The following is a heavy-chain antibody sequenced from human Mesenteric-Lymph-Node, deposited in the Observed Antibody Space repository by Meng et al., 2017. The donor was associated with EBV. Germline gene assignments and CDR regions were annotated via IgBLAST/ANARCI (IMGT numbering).Heavy chain of an antibody. J-gene: IGHJ4*02. CDR2: TYYRSKWYN. D-gene: IGHD6-19*01. CDR3: ARSGSSGWIDY. CDR1: GDSVSSNSAA. V-gene: IGHV6-1*01. Sequence: QVQRHRSGPGLVKPPQTPSPTCALSGDSVSSNSAAWNWIRQSPSVGLEWLGRTYYRSKWYNGYAVSVKSRITINPDTSKNQFSLQLNSVTPEDTAMYYCARSGSSGWIDYWGQGTLVTVSS.